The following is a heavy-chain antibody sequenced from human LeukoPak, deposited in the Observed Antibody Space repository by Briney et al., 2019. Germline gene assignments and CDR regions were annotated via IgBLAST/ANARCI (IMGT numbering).Heavy chain of an antibody. D-gene: IGHD3-22*01. CDR2: ISGSGGST. Sequence: GGSLRLSCAASGFTFSSYAMSWVRQAPGKGLEWVSAISGSGGSTYYADSVKGRFTISRDNSKNTLYLQMNSLRAEDTAVYYCVKHPDSSGYYNGYFDYWGQGTLVTVSS. V-gene: IGHV3-23*01. J-gene: IGHJ4*02. CDR3: VKHPDSSGYYNGYFDY. CDR1: GFTFSSYA.